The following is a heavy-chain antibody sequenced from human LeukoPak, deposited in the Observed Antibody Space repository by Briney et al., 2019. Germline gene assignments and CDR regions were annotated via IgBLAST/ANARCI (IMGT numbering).Heavy chain of an antibody. J-gene: IGHJ4*02. D-gene: IGHD1-1*01. CDR1: GGSFSGYY. CDR2: INHSGST. V-gene: IGHV4-34*01. CDR3: ARLTGAPDY. Sequence: SETLSLTCAVYGGSFSGYYWSWIRQPPGKGLEWIGEINHSGSTNYNPSLKSRVTISVDTSKNQFSLKLSSVTAADTAVYYCARLTGAPDYWGQGILVTVSS.